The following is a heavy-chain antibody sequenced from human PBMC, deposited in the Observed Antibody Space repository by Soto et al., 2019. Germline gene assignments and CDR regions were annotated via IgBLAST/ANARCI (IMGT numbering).Heavy chain of an antibody. CDR2: IYRNWNT. CDR1: GGSISSNNW. J-gene: IGHJ4*02. CDR3: VMNGDPFYFDS. Sequence: QVRLQESGPGLVRPSGTLSLTCAVSGGSISSNNWWSWIRQPPGQGLEWIGDIYRNWNTNYNPSLKSRVTISVDKSKNQFSLKLNSVTAADTAIYYCVMNGDPFYFDSWGQGILVAVSS. V-gene: IGHV4-4*02. D-gene: IGHD4-17*01.